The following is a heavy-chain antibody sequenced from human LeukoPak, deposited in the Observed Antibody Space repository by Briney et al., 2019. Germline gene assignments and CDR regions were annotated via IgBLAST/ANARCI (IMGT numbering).Heavy chain of an antibody. V-gene: IGHV1-2*02. J-gene: IGHJ4*02. CDR3: ARDVGYCSSTSCYAYLKTLNYFDY. D-gene: IGHD2-2*03. CDR2: INPNSGGT. CDR1: GYTFTDYY. Sequence: GASVKVSCKTSGYTFTDYYMHRVRQAPGQGLEWMGWINPNSGGTNYAQRFQGRVTMTRDTSISTAYMDLSRLRSDDTAMYFCARDVGYCSSTSCYAYLKTLNYFDYWGQGTLVTVSS.